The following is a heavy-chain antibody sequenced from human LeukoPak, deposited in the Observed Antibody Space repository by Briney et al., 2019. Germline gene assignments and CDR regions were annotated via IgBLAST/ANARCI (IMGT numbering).Heavy chain of an antibody. CDR2: LTDSGGTT. CDR3: AKKRDAFDI. D-gene: IGHD5-24*01. CDR1: VFTFSSYA. V-gene: IGHV3-23*01. J-gene: IGHJ3*02. Sequence: PGGSVILSCVASVFTFSSYAISWVRQAPGKRPEWVSSLTDSGGTTYYVDSVKGRFTISRDNSKNTLYLHMNSLRAEDTAMYYCAKKRDAFDIWGQGTVVAVSS.